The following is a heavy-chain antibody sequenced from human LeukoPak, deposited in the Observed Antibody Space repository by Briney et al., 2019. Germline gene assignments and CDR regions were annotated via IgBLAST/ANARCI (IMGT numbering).Heavy chain of an antibody. D-gene: IGHD3-10*01. CDR3: AKGHKRSYPGY. Sequence: PGRSLRLACAAAGLTVGSYAMSSVRHAPGKGLEWVSAISGRGGSTNYADSVKGRFTISRDNSKNTLYLKMNSLRAEDTAVYYCAKGHKRSYPGYWGQGTLVTVSS. J-gene: IGHJ4*02. CDR2: ISGRGGST. V-gene: IGHV3-23*01. CDR1: GLTVGSYA.